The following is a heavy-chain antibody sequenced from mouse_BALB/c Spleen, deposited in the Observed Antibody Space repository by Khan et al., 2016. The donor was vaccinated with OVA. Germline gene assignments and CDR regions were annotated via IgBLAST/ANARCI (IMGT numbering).Heavy chain of an antibody. D-gene: IGHD1-1*01. CDR1: GFDFSRYW. Sequence: EVKLLESGGGLVQPGGSLKLSCAAPGFDFSRYWMSWVRQAPGKGLEWIGEINPDSSTINYTPSLKDKFIISRDNAKNTLYLQMSKVRSEDTALYYCTRLYYYGNSDYWGQGTPLPVSS. J-gene: IGHJ2*01. CDR2: INPDSSTI. V-gene: IGHV4-1*02. CDR3: TRLYYYGNSDY.